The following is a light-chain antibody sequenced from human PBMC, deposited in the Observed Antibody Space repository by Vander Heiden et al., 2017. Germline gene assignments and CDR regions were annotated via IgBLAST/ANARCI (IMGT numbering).Light chain of an antibody. CDR1: SSIIEHNY. Sequence: SVFTQPPSVSAAPGQKATISCSGGSSIIEHNYVSWYHQLPGPAPKLLIYTNTQRTSGIPDRFSGSGSNTSTTLNITKLQTGDEADYYYGTLDSGLSNVIFGGGTKLTVL. CDR2: TNT. V-gene: IGLV1-51*01. CDR3: GTLDSGLSNVI. J-gene: IGLJ2*01.